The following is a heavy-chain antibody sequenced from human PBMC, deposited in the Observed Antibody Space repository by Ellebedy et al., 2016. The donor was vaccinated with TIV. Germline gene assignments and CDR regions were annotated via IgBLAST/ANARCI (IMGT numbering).Heavy chain of an antibody. CDR3: ARGGNYYSVFDY. J-gene: IGHJ4*02. CDR1: GASMNTSY. Sequence: MPSETLSLTCSVSGASMNTSYWSWIRQSPVTGLEWIGDVYYRGTTTYNPSLKSRVTLSMDTSKNVFSLRLRSVTAADTAVYFCARGGNYYSVFDYWGQGARVTVSS. CDR2: VYYRGTT. D-gene: IGHD3-22*01. V-gene: IGHV4-59*13.